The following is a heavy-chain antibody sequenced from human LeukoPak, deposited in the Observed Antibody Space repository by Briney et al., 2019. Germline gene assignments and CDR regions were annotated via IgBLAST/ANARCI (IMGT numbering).Heavy chain of an antibody. CDR2: IKQDGSEK. CDR3: ARDMWGYVRYYFDY. J-gene: IGHJ4*02. D-gene: IGHD3-16*01. V-gene: IGHV3-7*03. Sequence: GGSLRLSCAASGFTCSSYWMSWVRQAPGKGLEWVANIKQDGSEKCYVDSVKGRFTISRDNAKNSLYLQMNSLRAEDTAVYYCARDMWGYVRYYFDYWGQGTLVAVSS. CDR1: GFTCSSYW.